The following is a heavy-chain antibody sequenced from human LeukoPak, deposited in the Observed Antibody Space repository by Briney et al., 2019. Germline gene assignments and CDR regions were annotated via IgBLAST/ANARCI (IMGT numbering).Heavy chain of an antibody. D-gene: IGHD5-12*01. CDR3: AREGSGYDYYYFDC. Sequence: ASVKVSCRTSGYIFAGYNMHWVRQAPGQGLEWMGRIDPNSGDTMISQKFQGRVTVTRDTSINTVYLYLNRLRSDDTAIYYCAREGSGYDYYYFDCWGQGTLVTVSS. CDR1: GYIFAGYN. V-gene: IGHV1-2*02. J-gene: IGHJ4*02. CDR2: IDPNSGDT.